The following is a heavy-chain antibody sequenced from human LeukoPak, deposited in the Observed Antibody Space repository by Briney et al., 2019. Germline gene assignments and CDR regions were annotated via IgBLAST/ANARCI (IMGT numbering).Heavy chain of an antibody. Sequence: EGSLRLSCAASGFTFSNYAMSWVRQAPGKGLEWVSAISGSGGSTYYADSVKGRFTISRDNSKNTLYLQMNSLRAEDTAVYYCAKDEYCSGGSCYPEYFQHWGQGTLVTVSS. CDR2: ISGSGGST. CDR1: GFTFSNYA. CDR3: AKDEYCSGGSCYPEYFQH. J-gene: IGHJ1*01. V-gene: IGHV3-23*01. D-gene: IGHD2-15*01.